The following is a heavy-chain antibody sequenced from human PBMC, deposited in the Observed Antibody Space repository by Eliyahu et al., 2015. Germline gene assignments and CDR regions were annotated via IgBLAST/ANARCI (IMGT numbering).Heavy chain of an antibody. Sequence: QVTLKESGPVLVKPTETLTLTCTVSGFSLSNARMGVSWIRQPPGKALEWLAHIFSNDEKSYSTSLKSRLTISKDTSKSQVVLTMTNMDPVDTATYYCARTREGPAIAAARLDVWGQGTTVTVSS. CDR1: GFSLSNARMG. D-gene: IGHD6-13*01. CDR3: ARTREGPAIAAARLDV. J-gene: IGHJ6*02. CDR2: IFSNDEK. V-gene: IGHV2-26*01.